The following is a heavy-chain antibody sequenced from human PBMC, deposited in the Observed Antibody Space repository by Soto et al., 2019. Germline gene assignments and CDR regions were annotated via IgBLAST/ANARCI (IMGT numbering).Heavy chain of an antibody. Sequence: PGGSLRLSCAAAGFIFSGFGMHWVRQAPGKGLEWVAVIRHDGRDAYYAESVKGRFTVSRDNMKNTMELQMSSLRSEDTAVYYCARSIVVVTALDYWGQGTLVTVSS. D-gene: IGHD2-21*02. CDR3: ARSIVVVTALDY. CDR2: IRHDGRDA. J-gene: IGHJ4*02. CDR1: GFIFSGFG. V-gene: IGHV3-30*03.